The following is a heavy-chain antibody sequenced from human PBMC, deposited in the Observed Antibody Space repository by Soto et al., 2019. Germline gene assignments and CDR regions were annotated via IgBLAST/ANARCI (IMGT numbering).Heavy chain of an antibody. CDR2: IYDGGRT. CDR3: ARGPSGDKVDS. D-gene: IGHD7-27*01. J-gene: IGHJ4*02. V-gene: IGHV4-30-4*01. CDR1: GGSISTVDYW. Sequence: QVQLQESGPGLVKPSQTLSLTCTVSGGSISTVDYWWSWIRQSPDMGLEWIGHIYDGGRTYNNPSIESRVTRSVDTSKRQLSLTLSSVSAADTAVYYCARGPSGDKVDSWGQGTLVTVSS.